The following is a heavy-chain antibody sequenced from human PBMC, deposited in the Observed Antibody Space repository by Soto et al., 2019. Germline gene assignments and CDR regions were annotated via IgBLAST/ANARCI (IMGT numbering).Heavy chain of an antibody. CDR3: ARALSYGSGSYYNPHYYYYGMDV. V-gene: IGHV4-34*01. D-gene: IGHD3-10*01. CDR2: INHSGST. CDR1: GGSFSGYY. J-gene: IGHJ6*02. Sequence: PSETLSLTCAVYGGSFSGYYWSWIPQPPGKGLEWIGEINHSGSTNYNPSLKSRVTISVDTSKNQFSLKLSSVTAADTAVYYCARALSYGSGSYYNPHYYYYGMDVWGQGTTVTVSS.